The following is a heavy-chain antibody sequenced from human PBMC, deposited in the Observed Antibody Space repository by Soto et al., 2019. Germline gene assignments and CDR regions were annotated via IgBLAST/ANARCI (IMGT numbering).Heavy chain of an antibody. CDR3: ARSLFMVAPDSEPFDY. Sequence: WGSLRLSCAASGFPFISYAIIFVRHTPYGGLEWVAAISGGGNDRYYADFVQGRFTFSRDNSRNILYLHMNSLRADDTAMYFCARSLFMVAPDSEPFDYWGQGTLVTVSS. V-gene: IGHV3-23*01. CDR1: GFPFISYA. D-gene: IGHD3-22*01. CDR2: ISGGGNDR. J-gene: IGHJ4*02.